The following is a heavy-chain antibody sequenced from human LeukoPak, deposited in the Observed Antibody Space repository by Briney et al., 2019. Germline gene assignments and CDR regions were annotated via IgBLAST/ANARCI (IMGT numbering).Heavy chain of an antibody. CDR3: ARVLRDTYYDILTGYHSMYYFDY. D-gene: IGHD3-9*01. V-gene: IGHV3-53*01. CDR1: GFTVSSNY. CDR2: IYSGGST. J-gene: IGHJ4*02. Sequence: GGSLRLSCAASGFTVSSNYMSWVRQAPGKWLEWVSVIYSGGSTYYADSVKGRFTISRDNSKNTLYLQMNSLRAEDTAVYYCARVLRDTYYDILTGYHSMYYFDYWGQGTLVTVSS.